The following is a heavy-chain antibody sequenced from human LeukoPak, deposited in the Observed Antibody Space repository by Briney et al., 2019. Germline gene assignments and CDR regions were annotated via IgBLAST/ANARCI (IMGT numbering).Heavy chain of an antibody. CDR3: ARDTLWEPLGFDY. V-gene: IGHV3-7*03. J-gene: IGHJ4*02. CDR2: IKQDGSEK. CDR1: GFTFSSYW. Sequence: PGGSLRLSCAASGFTFSSYWMSWDRQAPGKGLEWVANIKQDGSEKYYVDSVKGRFTISRDNAKNSLYLQMNSLRAEDTAVYYCARDTLWEPLGFDYWGQGTLVTVSS. D-gene: IGHD1-26*01.